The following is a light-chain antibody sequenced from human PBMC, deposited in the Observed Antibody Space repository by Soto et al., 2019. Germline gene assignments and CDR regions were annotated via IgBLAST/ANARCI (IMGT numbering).Light chain of an antibody. J-gene: IGKJ1*01. V-gene: IGKV3-15*01. CDR3: QQYFKWPPMT. CDR1: ETVATN. CDR2: GAS. Sequence: VMTQSPATLSVSPGERATLSCWASETVATNLAWYQQKPGQAPRLLTSGASTRAAGISDRFRGSGSGTEFTLTISSLRSEDSSIYYCQQYFKWPPMTLGQGSKVDSK.